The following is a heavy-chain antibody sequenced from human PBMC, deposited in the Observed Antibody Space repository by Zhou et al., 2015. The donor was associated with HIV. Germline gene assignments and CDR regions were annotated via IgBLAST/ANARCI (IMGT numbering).Heavy chain of an antibody. V-gene: IGHV1-69*01. CDR3: ARDRGSGSYWGPYYFDY. D-gene: IGHD1-26*01. J-gene: IGHJ4*02. CDR2: IIPIFGTA. CDR1: GGTFSSYA. Sequence: QVQLVQSGAEVKKPGSSVKVSCKASGGTFSSYAISWVRQAPGQGLEWMGGIIPIFGTANYAQKFQGRVTITADESTSTAYMELSSLRSEDTAVYYCARDRGSGSYWGPYYFDYWGQGTLVTVSS.